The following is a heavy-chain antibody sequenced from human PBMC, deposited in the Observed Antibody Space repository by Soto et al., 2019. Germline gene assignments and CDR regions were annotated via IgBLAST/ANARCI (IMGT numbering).Heavy chain of an antibody. J-gene: IGHJ6*02. V-gene: IGHV5-51*01. CDR2: IYPGDSDT. Sequence: GESLKISCKGSGYNFTTYWISWVRQMPGNGLEWMGIIYPGDSDTRYRPSFQGQVTISAVKSISTAYLQWSSLKASDTAMYYCARRTYSNYYGMDVWGQGTTVTVSS. D-gene: IGHD4-4*01. CDR3: ARRTYSNYYGMDV. CDR1: GYNFTTYW.